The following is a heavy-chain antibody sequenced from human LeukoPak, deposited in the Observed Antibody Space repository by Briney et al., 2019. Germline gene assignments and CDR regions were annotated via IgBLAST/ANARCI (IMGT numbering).Heavy chain of an antibody. J-gene: IGHJ4*02. V-gene: IGHV3-49*04. CDR3: TRDLSPSGYCSGGSCLPFDS. Sequence: GGSLRLSCTASGFSFGDSAISWVRQAPGKGLEGIGFIRSRSYGGTTEYAASVKGRFTISRDNSRSAAFLQMNSLKTEDTAVYYCTRDLSPSGYCSGGSCLPFDSWGQGTLVTVSS. CDR2: IRSRSYGGTT. D-gene: IGHD2-15*01. CDR1: GFSFGDSA.